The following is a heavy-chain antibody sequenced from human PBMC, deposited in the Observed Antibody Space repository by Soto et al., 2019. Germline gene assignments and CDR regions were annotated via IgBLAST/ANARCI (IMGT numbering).Heavy chain of an antibody. D-gene: IGHD6-13*01. J-gene: IGHJ5*02. V-gene: IGHV3-33*01. CDR3: ARDKGIAAAGAPWRAWFDP. CDR2: IWYDGSNK. Sequence: SGGSLRLSCAASGFTFSSYGMHWVRQAPGKGLEWVAVIWYDGSNKYYADSVKGRFTISRDNSKNTLYLQMNSLRAEDTAVYYCARDKGIAAAGAPWRAWFDPWGQGTLVTVSS. CDR1: GFTFSSYG.